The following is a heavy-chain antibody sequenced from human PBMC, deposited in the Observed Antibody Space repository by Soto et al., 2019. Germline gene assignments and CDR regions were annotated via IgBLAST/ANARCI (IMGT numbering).Heavy chain of an antibody. D-gene: IGHD3-16*01. V-gene: IGHV3-11*01. Sequence: GGSLRLSCAASGFIFTNFYMTWIRQAPGKGLELVSYISPGGDIRNYVDSVKGRFTISRDNTNRLVYLHMNSLRAEDTAVYYCTRDPRITDFWGQGTLVTVS. CDR1: GFIFTNFY. CDR3: TRDPRITDF. CDR2: ISPGGDIR. J-gene: IGHJ4*02.